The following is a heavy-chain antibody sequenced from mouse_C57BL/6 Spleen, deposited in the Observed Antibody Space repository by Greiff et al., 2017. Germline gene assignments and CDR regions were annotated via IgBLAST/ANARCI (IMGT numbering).Heavy chain of an antibody. D-gene: IGHD1-1*02. J-gene: IGHJ2*01. CDR1: GYAFSSSW. Sequence: QVQLQQSGPELVKPGASVKISCKASGYAFSSSWMNWVKQRPGKGLEWIGRIYPGDGDTNYNGKFKGKATLTADKSSSTAYMQLSSLTSEDSAVYFCARRVDYFDYWGQGTTLTVSS. V-gene: IGHV1-82*01. CDR2: IYPGDGDT. CDR3: ARRVDYFDY.